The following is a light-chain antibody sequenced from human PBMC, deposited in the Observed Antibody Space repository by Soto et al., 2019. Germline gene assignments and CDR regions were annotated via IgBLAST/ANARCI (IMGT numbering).Light chain of an antibody. Sequence: DIQVTQNPYSLSASVGDRVTITCRASQSISSWLAWYQQKPGKAPKLLIYDASSLESGVPSRFSGSGSGTEFTLTISSLQPDDFATYYCQHYNSYSEAFGQGTNVDI. J-gene: IGKJ1*01. V-gene: IGKV1-5*01. CDR3: QHYNSYSEA. CDR1: QSISSW. CDR2: DAS.